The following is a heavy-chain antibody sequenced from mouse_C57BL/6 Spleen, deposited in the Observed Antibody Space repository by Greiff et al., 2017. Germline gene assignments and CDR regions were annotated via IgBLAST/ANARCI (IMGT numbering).Heavy chain of an antibody. V-gene: IGHV5-17*01. CDR2: ISSGSSTI. CDR1: GFTFSDYG. J-gene: IGHJ2*01. Sequence: EVQLVQSGAGLVKPGASLKLSCAASGFTFSDYGMHWVRQAPGKGLEWVGYISSGSSTIYYADTVKGRFTISRDNANNTLFLQMTSLRSEDTAMYYCARLAYFDYWGQGTTLTVSS. CDR3: ARLAYFDY.